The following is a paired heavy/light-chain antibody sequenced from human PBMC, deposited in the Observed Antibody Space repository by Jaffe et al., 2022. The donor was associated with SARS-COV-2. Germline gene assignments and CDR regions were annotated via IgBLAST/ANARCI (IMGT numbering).Heavy chain of an antibody. D-gene: IGHD2-8*01. CDR2: IYYSGST. V-gene: IGHV4-39*01. CDR3: ASSMVSPTDSSPDNWFDP. CDR1: GGSISSSSYY. Sequence: QLQLQESGPGLVKPSETLSLTCTVSGGSISSSSYYWGWIRQPPGKGLEWIGSIYYSGSTYYNPSLKSRVTISVDTSKNQFSLKLSSVTAADTAVYYCASSMVSPTDSSPDNWFDPWGQGTLVTVSS. J-gene: IGHJ5*02.
Light chain of an antibody. CDR2: DNN. Sequence: QSVLTQPPSVSAAPGQKVTISCSGSSSNIGNNYVSWYQQLPGTAPKLLIYDNNKRPSGIPDRFSGSKSGTSATLGITGLQTGDEADYYCGTWDSSLSAGGVFGGGTKLTVL. J-gene: IGLJ3*02. CDR1: SSNIGNNY. V-gene: IGLV1-51*01. CDR3: GTWDSSLSAGGV.